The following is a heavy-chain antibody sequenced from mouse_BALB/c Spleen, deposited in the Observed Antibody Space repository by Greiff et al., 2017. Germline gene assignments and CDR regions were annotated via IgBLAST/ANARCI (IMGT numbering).Heavy chain of an antibody. CDR1: GFTFSSSG. CDR2: ISSGGSYT. V-gene: IGHV5-6*02. D-gene: IGHD2-14*01. J-gene: IGHJ4*01. Sequence: DVMLVESGGDLVKPGGSLKLSCAASGFTFSSSGMSWVRQTPDKRLEWVATISSGGSYTYYPDSVKGRFTISRDNAKNTLYLQMSSLKSEDTAMYCCARRVRDAMDYWGQGTSVTVSS. CDR3: ARRVRDAMDY.